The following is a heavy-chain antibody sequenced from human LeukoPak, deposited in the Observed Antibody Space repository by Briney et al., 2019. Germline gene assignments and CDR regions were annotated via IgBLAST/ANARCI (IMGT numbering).Heavy chain of an antibody. CDR2: ISSSSSYI. J-gene: IGHJ4*02. Sequence: GGSLRLSCAASGFTFSSYSMNWVRQAPGKGLEWVSSISSSSSYIYYADSVKGRFTISRDNAKKSLYLQMNSLRTEDTAVYYCANTEYQRLGTDYWGQGTLVTVS. CDR1: GFTFSSYS. D-gene: IGHD2-2*01. CDR3: ANTEYQRLGTDY. V-gene: IGHV3-21*01.